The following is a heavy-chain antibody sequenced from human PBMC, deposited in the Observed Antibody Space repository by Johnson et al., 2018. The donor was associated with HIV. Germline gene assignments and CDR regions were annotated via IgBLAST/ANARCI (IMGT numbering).Heavy chain of an antibody. J-gene: IGHJ3*01. CDR2: MSYDASNK. CDR1: AFTFSSYA. CDR3: AKDLFTEREDDGVDV. Sequence: VQLVESGGGVVQPGRSLRLSCAASAFTFSSYAMHWVRQAPGKGLEWVAVMSYDASNKYYADSLKGRFTISRDNSKNTMYLQMNSRRAEYTAVYYCAKDLFTEREDDGVDVWGQGTMVTVSS. D-gene: IGHD1-26*01. V-gene: IGHV3-30*14.